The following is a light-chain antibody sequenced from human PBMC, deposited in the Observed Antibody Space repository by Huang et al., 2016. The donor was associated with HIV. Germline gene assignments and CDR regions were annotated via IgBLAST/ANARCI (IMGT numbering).Light chain of an antibody. CDR3: QHYNSYSPWT. CDR2: DAA. CDR1: PSISRW. V-gene: IGKV1-5*01. J-gene: IGKJ1*01. Sequence: DIQMTQSPSTLSASVGDRVTITCRASPSISRWLAWYQQKPGKAPNLLIYDAASVESGVPSRCSGSGSGKEVTLTISSLQPDNVATYYCQHYNSYSPWTFGQGTKVEIK.